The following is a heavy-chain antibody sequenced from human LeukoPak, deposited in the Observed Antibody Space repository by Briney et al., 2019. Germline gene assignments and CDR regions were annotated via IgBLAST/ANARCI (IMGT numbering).Heavy chain of an antibody. Sequence: ASVKVSCKASGYTFTGYYMHWVRQAPGQGLEWMGRINPNSGGTNYAQKFQGRVTMTRDTSISTAYMELSRLRSDDTAVCYCATARYSSSWYGAGVDYWGQGTLVTVSS. J-gene: IGHJ4*02. CDR2: INPNSGGT. D-gene: IGHD6-13*01. CDR1: GYTFTGYY. CDR3: ATARYSSSWYGAGVDY. V-gene: IGHV1-2*06.